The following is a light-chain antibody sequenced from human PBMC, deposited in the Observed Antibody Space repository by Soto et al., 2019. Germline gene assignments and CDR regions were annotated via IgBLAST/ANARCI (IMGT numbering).Light chain of an antibody. CDR3: QVWDSSSDHHVV. CDR1: NIGSKS. CDR2: YDS. Sequence: SYELTQPPSVSVAPGKTARINCGGNNIGSKSVHWYQQKPGQAPVLVIYYDSDRPSGIPERFSGSNSGNTATLTISRVEAGDEADYYCQVWDSSSDHHVVFGGGTKLTVL. V-gene: IGLV3-21*04. J-gene: IGLJ2*01.